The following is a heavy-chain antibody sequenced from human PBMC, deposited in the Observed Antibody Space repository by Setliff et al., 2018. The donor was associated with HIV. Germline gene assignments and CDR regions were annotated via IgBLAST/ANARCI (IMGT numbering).Heavy chain of an antibody. V-gene: IGHV3-15*01. J-gene: IGHJ2*01. CDR2: IKSNTDGGTT. D-gene: IGHD3-22*01. Sequence: GGSLRLSCAASGFTFSNARMSWVRQAPGKGLEWVGRIKSNTDGGTTNYAAPVKGRFTISRDDSKTTLYLQMNGLKTEDTAVYYCTTRAGYYYDRSGYYYWYFDLWGRGTLVTVSS. CDR3: TTRAGYYYDRSGYYYWYFDL. CDR1: GFTFSNAR.